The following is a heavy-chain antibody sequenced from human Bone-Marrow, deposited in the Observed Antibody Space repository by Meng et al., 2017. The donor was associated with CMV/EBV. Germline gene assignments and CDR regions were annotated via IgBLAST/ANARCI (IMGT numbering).Heavy chain of an antibody. CDR3: ARGQVQCSTINCHDYRFSGMDV. Sequence: ASVKVSCKASGGTFSSYAISWVRQASGQGLEWVGWMNPNRGNTAYAQKFQGRVTMTRDTSTSIAYMELSSLRSGDTAVYYCARGQVQCSTINCHDYRFSGMDVWGQGTTVTVSS. CDR2: MNPNRGNT. D-gene: IGHD2/OR15-2a*01. V-gene: IGHV1-8*02. J-gene: IGHJ6*02. CDR1: GGTFSSYA.